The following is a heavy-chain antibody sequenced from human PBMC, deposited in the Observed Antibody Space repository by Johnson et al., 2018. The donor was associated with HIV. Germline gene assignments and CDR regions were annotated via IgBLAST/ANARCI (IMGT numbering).Heavy chain of an antibody. CDR3: ARNGLIPAAKGVAFDI. CDR2: ISYDGSNN. V-gene: IGHV3-30*07. J-gene: IGHJ3*02. D-gene: IGHD2-2*01. CDR1: GFTSTNCA. Sequence: QVQLVESGGGVVQPGRSLRLSCAASGFTSTNCARHWVRQAPGISYDGSNNYYADCVKGRFTISRDNAKNSLYLQMNSLRAEDTAVYYCARNGLIPAAKGVAFDIWGHGTTVTVSS.